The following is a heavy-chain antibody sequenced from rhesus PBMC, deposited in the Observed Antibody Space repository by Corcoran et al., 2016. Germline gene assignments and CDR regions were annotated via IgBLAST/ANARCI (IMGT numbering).Heavy chain of an antibody. V-gene: IGHV3-132*01. Sequence: VEQLVESGGGLVQPGASLGLSCAASEFTFCSYDLPWVRPAPGKGLEWVSAISSGGGTYYPDSVKGRFTISRDNAKNSLYLQMNSLRAEDTAVYYCAREGTVGGFFDLWGPGTPITISS. CDR1: EFTFCSYD. J-gene: IGHJ2*01. D-gene: IGHD3-9*01. CDR2: ISSGGGT. CDR3: AREGTVGGFFDL.